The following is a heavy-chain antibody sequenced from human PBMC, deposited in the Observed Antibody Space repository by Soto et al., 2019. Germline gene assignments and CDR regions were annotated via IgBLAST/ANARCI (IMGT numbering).Heavy chain of an antibody. V-gene: IGHV3-48*02. CDR1: GFTFNTYN. J-gene: IGHJ4*02. Sequence: GGSLRLSCTASGFTFNTYNMNWARQAPGKGLEWVSYISSSSYTIKYADSVEGRFTVSRDNGKKSLYLQMNSLRDEDTAVYFCAREISLSAGSYFDYWGQGTLVTVSS. CDR2: ISSSSYTI. D-gene: IGHD3-10*01. CDR3: AREISLSAGSYFDY.